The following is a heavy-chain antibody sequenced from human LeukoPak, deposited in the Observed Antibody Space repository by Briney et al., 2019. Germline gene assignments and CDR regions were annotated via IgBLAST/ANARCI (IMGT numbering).Heavy chain of an antibody. D-gene: IGHD2-21*01. CDR2: IYPGASDT. Sequence: GESLRISCKGSGYSFTSYWIGWVRQMPGKGLEWMGIIYPGASDTRYSPSFQGQVTISAEKSISTAYLQWSSLKASDTAMYYCATSAYCGGDCYSEYFQHWGQGTLVTVSS. CDR1: GYSFTSYW. V-gene: IGHV5-51*01. J-gene: IGHJ1*01. CDR3: ATSAYCGGDCYSEYFQH.